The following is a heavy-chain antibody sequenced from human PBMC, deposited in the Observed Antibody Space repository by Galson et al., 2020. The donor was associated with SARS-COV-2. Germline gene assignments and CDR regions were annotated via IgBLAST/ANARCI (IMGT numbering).Heavy chain of an antibody. J-gene: IGHJ4*02. V-gene: IGHV3-21*06. CDR1: GFTFSSYS. D-gene: IGHD5-18*01. CDR3: TRERGYSFGYSDY. Sequence: NSGGSLRLSCAASGFTFSSYSMNWVRQAPGKGLEWVSSISSTSTNIYYADSVKGRVTISRDNAKNSLYLQMNSLGTEDTAVYYCTRERGYSFGYSDYWGQGTLVTVSS. CDR2: ISSTSTNI.